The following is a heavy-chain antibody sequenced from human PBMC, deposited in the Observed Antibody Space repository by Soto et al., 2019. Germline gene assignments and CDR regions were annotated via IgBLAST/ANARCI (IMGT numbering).Heavy chain of an antibody. CDR1: GFTFSRYA. J-gene: IGHJ4*02. CDR2: INHDSGTI. V-gene: IGHV3-48*01. Sequence: EVHLVESGGGLVQPGGSLRLSCAASGFTFSRYAMNWVRQAPGKGLEWVSYINHDSGTIYYADSVKGRFTISRDNANNLLSQQMNSLRAEDTAVYYCARDRGYTGYDFAYWGQGTLVTVSS. D-gene: IGHD5-12*01. CDR3: ARDRGYTGYDFAY.